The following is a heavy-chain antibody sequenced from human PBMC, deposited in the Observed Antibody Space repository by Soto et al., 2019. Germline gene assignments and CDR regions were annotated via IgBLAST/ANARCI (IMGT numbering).Heavy chain of an antibody. D-gene: IGHD2-2*01. Sequence: GPTLVNPTQTLTLTCTFSGFSLSTSGVGVGWIRQPPGKALEWLALIYWNDDKRYSPSLKSRLTITKDTSKNQVVLTMTNMDPVDTATYYCAHRHVVVPAADYYYGMDVWGQGTTVTVSS. CDR2: IYWNDDK. J-gene: IGHJ6*02. V-gene: IGHV2-5*01. CDR1: GFSLSTSGVG. CDR3: AHRHVVVPAADYYYGMDV.